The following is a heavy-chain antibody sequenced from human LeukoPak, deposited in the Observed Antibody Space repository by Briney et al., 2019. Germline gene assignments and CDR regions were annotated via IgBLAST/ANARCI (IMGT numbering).Heavy chain of an antibody. V-gene: IGHV4-59*01. CDR2: IYYSGST. J-gene: IGHJ4*02. D-gene: IGHD3-9*01. CDR3: ARGPRYDISTGYFPYFDY. Sequence: SSETLSLTCTVSGGSISSYYWSWIRQPPGKGLEWIGYIYYSGSTNYNPSLKSRVTISVDTSKNQFSLKLSSVTAADTAVYYCARGPRYDISTGYFPYFDYWGQGTLVTVSS. CDR1: GGSISSYY.